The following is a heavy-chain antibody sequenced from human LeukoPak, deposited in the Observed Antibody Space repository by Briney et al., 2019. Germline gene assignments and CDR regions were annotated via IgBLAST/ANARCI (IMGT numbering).Heavy chain of an antibody. CDR3: ARIYYDSSGYQMSDAFDI. CDR1: GFTFSSYE. J-gene: IGHJ3*02. CDR2: ISSSGSTI. Sequence: GGSLRLSCAASGFTFSSYEMNWVRQAPGKGLEWVSYISSSGSTIYYADSVKGRFTISRDNAKNSLYLQMNSLRAEDTAVHYCARIYYDSSGYQMSDAFDIWGQGAMVTVSS. D-gene: IGHD3-22*01. V-gene: IGHV3-48*03.